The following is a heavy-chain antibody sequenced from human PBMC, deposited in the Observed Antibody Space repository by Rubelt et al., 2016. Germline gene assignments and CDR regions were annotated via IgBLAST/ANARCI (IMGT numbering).Heavy chain of an antibody. J-gene: IGHJ5*01. CDR1: GFSFSTYA. Sequence: VQLVESGGGLIQPGGSLRLSCAASGFSFSTYAMRWVRQAPGKGLEWVAVISSDRSNEYYADSVKGRLTITRDNSMNTVYLQMNSLRTEDTAVFYCARDGGSTGVNNWLDSWGQGTLVIVSS. V-gene: IGHV3-30*04. D-gene: IGHD2-2*01. CDR3: ARDGGSTGVNNWLDS. CDR2: ISSDRSNE.